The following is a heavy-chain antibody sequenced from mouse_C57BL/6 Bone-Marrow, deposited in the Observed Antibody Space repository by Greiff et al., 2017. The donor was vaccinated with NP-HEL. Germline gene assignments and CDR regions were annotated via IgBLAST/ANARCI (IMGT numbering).Heavy chain of an antibody. CDR2: IDPENGDT. D-gene: IGHD1-3*01. CDR3: TTRGSSDY. CDR1: GFNIKDDY. Sequence: EVQVVESGAELVRPGASVKLSCTASGFNIKDDYMHWVKQRPEQGLEWIGWIDPENGDTEYASKFQGKATITADTSSNTAYLQLSSLTSEDTAVYYCTTRGSSDYWGQGTTLTVSS. J-gene: IGHJ2*01. V-gene: IGHV14-4*01.